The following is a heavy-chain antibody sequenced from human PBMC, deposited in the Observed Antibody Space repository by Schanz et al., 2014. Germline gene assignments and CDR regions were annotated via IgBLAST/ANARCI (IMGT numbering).Heavy chain of an antibody. CDR3: TRGGYSYALSAFDI. Sequence: QVQLVQSGAEVKKPGASVKVSCKASGYTFTSHGISWVRQAPGQGLEWMGWITAYNGDTSYALKLQGRVTMTTDTSTGTAYMELRSLRSDDTALYYCTRGGYSYALSAFDIWGQGTMVTVSS. J-gene: IGHJ3*02. V-gene: IGHV1-18*01. CDR1: GYTFTSHG. CDR2: ITAYNGDT. D-gene: IGHD5-18*01.